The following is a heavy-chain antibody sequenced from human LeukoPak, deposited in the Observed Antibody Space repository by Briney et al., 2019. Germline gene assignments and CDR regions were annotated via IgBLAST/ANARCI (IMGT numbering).Heavy chain of an antibody. CDR3: AKKGQADDNGKPD. Sequence: GGSLRLSCAASGFTFSSYALSWVRQAPGKGLECVSAIRRGVGSTYYADSVKGRFTISRDNSKNTLYLQMNNLRADDTAVYYCAKKGQADDNGKPDWGQGTLVKVSS. D-gene: IGHD1-1*01. CDR2: IRRGVGST. J-gene: IGHJ4*02. CDR1: GFTFSSYA. V-gene: IGHV3-23*01.